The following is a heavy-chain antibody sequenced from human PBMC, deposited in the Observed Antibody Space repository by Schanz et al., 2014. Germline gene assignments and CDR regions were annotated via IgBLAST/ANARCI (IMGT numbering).Heavy chain of an antibody. CDR1: GFTLSNSD. Sequence: EGQLLESGGGLIQPGGSLRLSCAASGFTLSNSDMHWVRQGTGKGLEWVSTIGYLGDTYYPDSVKGRFTISRDSGQNSLYLQMNSLRAGDTAVYYCARGTDWNLHYWGQGALVNDSS. CDR2: IGYLGDT. V-gene: IGHV3-13*01. CDR3: ARGTDWNLHY. J-gene: IGHJ4*02. D-gene: IGHD1-1*01.